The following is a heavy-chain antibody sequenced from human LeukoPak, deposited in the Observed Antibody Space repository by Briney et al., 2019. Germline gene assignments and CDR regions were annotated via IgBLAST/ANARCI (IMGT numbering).Heavy chain of an antibody. CDR1: GFTFSSYW. J-gene: IGHJ4*02. CDR3: ARGPSGYSGY. Sequence: PGGSLRLSCAASGFTFSSYWMHWVRQAPGKGLVWVSRINSDGSYTTYADSVKGRFTVSRDSAKNTLFLQMNSLRAEDTAVYYCARGPSGYSGYWGQGTLVTVSS. CDR2: INSDGSYT. V-gene: IGHV3-74*01. D-gene: IGHD3-22*01.